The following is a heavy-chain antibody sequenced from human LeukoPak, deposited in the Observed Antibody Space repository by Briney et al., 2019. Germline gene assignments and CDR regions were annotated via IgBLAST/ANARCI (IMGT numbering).Heavy chain of an antibody. V-gene: IGHV3-66*01. CDR2: IYSGGST. Sequence: GGSLRLSCAASGFTVSSNYMSWVRQAPGKGLEWVSVIYSGGSTYYADSVKGRFTISRDNSKNTLYLQMNSLRAEDTAVYYCARDLRDAPLDYWGQGTLVTVSS. CDR1: GFTVSSNY. CDR3: ARDLRDAPLDY. D-gene: IGHD2-2*01. J-gene: IGHJ4*02.